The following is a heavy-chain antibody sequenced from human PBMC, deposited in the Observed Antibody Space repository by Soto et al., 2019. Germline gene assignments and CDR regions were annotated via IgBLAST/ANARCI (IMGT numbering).Heavy chain of an antibody. J-gene: IGHJ3*02. V-gene: IGHV4-30-2*03. CDR2: IYYSGST. CDR3: ARHEAYCGGDCYPPPGAFDI. D-gene: IGHD2-21*02. Sequence: PSETLSLTCAVSGGSISSGGYSWSWIRQPPGKGLEWIGSIYYSGSTYYNPSLKSRVTISVDTSKNQFSLKLSSVTAADTAVYYCARHEAYCGGDCYPPPGAFDIWGQGTMVTVSS. CDR1: GGSISSGGYS.